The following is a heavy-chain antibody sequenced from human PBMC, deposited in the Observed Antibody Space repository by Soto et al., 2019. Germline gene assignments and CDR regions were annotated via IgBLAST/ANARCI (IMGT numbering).Heavy chain of an antibody. D-gene: IGHD2-21*02. V-gene: IGHV3-64*01. Sequence: EVQLVESGGGLVQPGGSLRLSCAASGFMFNSYAMHWVRQAPGKGLEYVSAISSLGDSTFYANSVKDRFTISRDTSKNTLYLQMGSLRAEDMAVYYCARRTAGWYFDLWGRGTLVTVSS. CDR3: ARRTAGWYFDL. CDR1: GFMFNSYA. J-gene: IGHJ2*01. CDR2: ISSLGDST.